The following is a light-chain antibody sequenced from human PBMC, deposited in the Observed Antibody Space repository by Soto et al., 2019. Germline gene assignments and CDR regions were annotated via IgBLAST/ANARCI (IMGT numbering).Light chain of an antibody. J-gene: IGKJ4*01. CDR3: QQYNNWPLT. CDR1: QSVSSN. Sequence: EIVMTQSPATLSVSTRERATLSCRASQSVSSNLAWYQQKPGQAPRLLIYGASTSATGIPARFSGSGSGTEFTLTISSLQSEDFAVYYRQQYNNWPLTFGGGTKV. CDR2: GAS. V-gene: IGKV3-15*01.